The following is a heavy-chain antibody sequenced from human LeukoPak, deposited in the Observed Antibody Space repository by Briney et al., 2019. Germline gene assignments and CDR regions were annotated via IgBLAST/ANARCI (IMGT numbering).Heavy chain of an antibody. D-gene: IGHD3-22*01. CDR2: MYYSGST. J-gene: IGHJ4*02. V-gene: IGHV4-39*01. CDR3: ARQYYDITGYYYFDY. CDR1: GGSITGSSYY. Sequence: SETLSLTCTVSGGSITGSSYYWGWIRQPPGKGLEWIGSMYYSGSTYYNPSLKSRLTISVDTSKNQFSLKLTSVTAADTAVYYCARQYYDITGYYYFDYWGQGTLVTVSS.